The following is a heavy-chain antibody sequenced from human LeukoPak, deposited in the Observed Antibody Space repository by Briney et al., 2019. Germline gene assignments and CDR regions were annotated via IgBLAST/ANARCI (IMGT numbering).Heavy chain of an antibody. V-gene: IGHV1-69*05. Sequence: SVKVSCEASGGTFSSYAISWVRQAPGQGLEWMGGIIPIFGTANYAQKFQGRVTITTDESTSTAYMELSSLRSEDTAVYYCARGLLGYCSSTSCPSAFDIWGQGTMVTVSS. CDR2: IIPIFGTA. J-gene: IGHJ3*02. CDR3: ARGLLGYCSSTSCPSAFDI. CDR1: GGTFSSYA. D-gene: IGHD2-2*01.